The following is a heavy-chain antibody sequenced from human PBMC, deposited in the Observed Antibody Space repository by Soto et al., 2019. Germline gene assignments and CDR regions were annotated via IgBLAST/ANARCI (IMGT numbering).Heavy chain of an antibody. V-gene: IGHV1-2*02. CDR1: GYTFTDYY. D-gene: IGHD1-7*01. CDR2: INPNSGGT. Sequence: ASVKVSCKASGYTFTDYYMHWVRQAPGQGLEWMGWINPNSGGTNYAQKFQGRVTMARDTSISTAYMELSRLRSDDTAVYYCARKLELRGSYYYYYDMDVWGQGTTVTVSS. J-gene: IGHJ6*02. CDR3: ARKLELRGSYYYYYDMDV.